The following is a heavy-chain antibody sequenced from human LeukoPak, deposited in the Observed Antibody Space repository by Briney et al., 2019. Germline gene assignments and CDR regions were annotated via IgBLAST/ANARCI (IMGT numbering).Heavy chain of an antibody. Sequence: ASVKVSCKASGYTFTSYAISWVRQAPGQGLEWMGRIIPILGIANYAQKFQGRVTMTRDTSISTAYMELSRLRSDDTAVYYCARYYYGPYYFDYWGQGTLVTVSS. V-gene: IGHV1-2*02. CDR1: GYTFTSYA. J-gene: IGHJ4*02. CDR2: IIPILGIA. D-gene: IGHD3-10*01. CDR3: ARYYYGPYYFDY.